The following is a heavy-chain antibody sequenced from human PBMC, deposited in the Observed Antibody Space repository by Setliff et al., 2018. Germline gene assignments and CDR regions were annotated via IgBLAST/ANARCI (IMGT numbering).Heavy chain of an antibody. D-gene: IGHD3-16*01. CDR1: GGTFSSYA. Sequence: SVKVSCKASGGTFSSYAISWVRQAPGQGLEWMGGIIPILGIANYAQKFQGRVTITADESTSTAYMELSSLRSEDTAVYYCARDRGSRDGYNVDYFDYWGQGTLVTVSA. V-gene: IGHV1-69*10. J-gene: IGHJ4*02. CDR2: IIPILGIA. CDR3: ARDRGSRDGYNVDYFDY.